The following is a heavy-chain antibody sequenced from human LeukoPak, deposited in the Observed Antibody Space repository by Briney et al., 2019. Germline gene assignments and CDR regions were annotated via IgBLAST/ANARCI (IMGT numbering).Heavy chain of an antibody. J-gene: IGHJ4*02. Sequence: SETLSLTCTVSGGSISSGVYYWSWIRQHPGKGLEWIGYIYYSGSTYYNPSLKSRVTISVDTSKNQFSLKLSSVTAADTAVYYCARGLSGYAGYWGQGTLVTVSS. CDR3: ARGLSGYAGY. D-gene: IGHD5-12*01. CDR2: IYYSGST. CDR1: GGSISSGVYY. V-gene: IGHV4-31*03.